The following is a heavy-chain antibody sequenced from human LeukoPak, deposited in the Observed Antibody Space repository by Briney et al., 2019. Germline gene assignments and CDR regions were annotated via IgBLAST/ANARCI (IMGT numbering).Heavy chain of an antibody. CDR2: NTSVGEGATT. CDR3: IAHFPYFYGFDV. D-gene: IGHD3-3*02. CDR1: GLTIATAW. V-gene: IGHV3-15*01. J-gene: IGHJ6*04. Sequence: TGLSLRLACARYGLTIATAWMGCVRLPPGKWLEWVGLNTSVGEGATTDYAAPAKGRFAISRDDSKNMIYLQMSSLKIDDTAIYYCIAHFPYFYGFDVWGKGTTVTVSS.